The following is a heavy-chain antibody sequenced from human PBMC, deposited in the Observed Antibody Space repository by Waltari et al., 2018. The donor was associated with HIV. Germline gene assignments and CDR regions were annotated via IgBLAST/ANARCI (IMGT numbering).Heavy chain of an antibody. CDR1: GGSISSYY. CDR3: AREGWDYDSSGYFDY. D-gene: IGHD3-22*01. J-gene: IGHJ4*02. V-gene: IGHV4-59*12. Sequence: QVQLQESGPGLVKPSETLSLTCTVSGGSISSYYWSWIRQPPGKGLDWIGYIYYSGSTNYNPSLKSRVTISVDTSKNQFSLKLSSVTAADTAVYYCAREGWDYDSSGYFDYWGQGTLVTVSS. CDR2: IYYSGST.